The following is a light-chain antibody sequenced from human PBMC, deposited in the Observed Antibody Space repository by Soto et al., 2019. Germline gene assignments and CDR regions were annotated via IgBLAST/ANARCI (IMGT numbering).Light chain of an antibody. V-gene: IGLV2-23*01. CDR3: CSYASGGTYV. CDR1: SSDIGSYNL. Sequence: QSVLTQPASVSGSPGQSITISCTRTSSDIGSYNLVSWYQQHPGKAPKLMIYEGSKRPAGVSDRLSGSRSGNTASLTISGLQAEDEADYYCCSYASGGTYVFGTGTKLTVL. CDR2: EGS. J-gene: IGLJ1*01.